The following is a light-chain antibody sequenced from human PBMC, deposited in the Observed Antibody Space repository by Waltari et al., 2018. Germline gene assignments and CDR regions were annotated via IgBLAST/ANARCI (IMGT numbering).Light chain of an antibody. CDR1: CRCYGVYNS. CDR2: DFS. Sequence: SAFTLPTPLSGVPGRSIPTPCPGHCRCYGVYNSVPWYPQPPGKAPKLIIFDFSNRPSGVSSRFSGSKSSKTASLPISVLQAQDEADYYCSSYISSDTLELFGGGTSLTVL. V-gene: IGLV2-14*03. J-gene: IGLJ2*01. CDR3: SSYISSDTLEL.